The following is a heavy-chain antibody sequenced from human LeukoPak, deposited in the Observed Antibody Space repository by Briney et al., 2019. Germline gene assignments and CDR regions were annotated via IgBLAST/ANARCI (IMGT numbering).Heavy chain of an antibody. CDR1: AFSLNAYNM. V-gene: IGHV4-4*02. J-gene: IGHJ3*02. CDR2: IYHRGST. Sequence: GSLRLSCAASAFSLNAYNMNWVRQPPGKGLEWIGEIYHRGSTNYNPSLKSRVTISVDKSKNQFSLKLSSVTAADTAVYYCARGSSSWLAFDIWGQGTMVTVSS. D-gene: IGHD6-13*01. CDR3: ARGSSSWLAFDI.